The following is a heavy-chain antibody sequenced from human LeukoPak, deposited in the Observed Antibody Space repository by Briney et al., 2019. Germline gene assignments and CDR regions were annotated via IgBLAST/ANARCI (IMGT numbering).Heavy chain of an antibody. CDR2: IYPGDSDT. CDR3: ARLGPERYSSSSAVVWFDP. D-gene: IGHD6-6*01. CDR1: GYRFTSYW. Sequence: GESLKISFQGSGYRFTSYWIGWVRPMPGKGLEWMGIIYPGDSDTRYSPSFQGQVTISADKSISTAYLQWSSLKASDTAMYYCARLGPERYSSSSAVVWFDPWGQGTLVTVSS. J-gene: IGHJ5*02. V-gene: IGHV5-51*01.